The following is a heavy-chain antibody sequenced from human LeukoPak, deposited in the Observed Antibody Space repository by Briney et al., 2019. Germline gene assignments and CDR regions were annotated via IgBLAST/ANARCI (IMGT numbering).Heavy chain of an antibody. CDR3: ARPPYCGGDCSYVDY. D-gene: IGHD2-21*02. J-gene: IGHJ4*02. CDR2: IYYSGST. CDR1: GGSISSGGYY. V-gene: IGHV4-31*03. Sequence: TSETLSLTCTVSGGSISSGGYYWSWIRQHPGKGLEWIGYIYYSGSTYYNPSLKSRVTISVDTSKNQFSLKLSSVTAADTAVYYCARPPYCGGDCSYVDYWGQGTLVTVSS.